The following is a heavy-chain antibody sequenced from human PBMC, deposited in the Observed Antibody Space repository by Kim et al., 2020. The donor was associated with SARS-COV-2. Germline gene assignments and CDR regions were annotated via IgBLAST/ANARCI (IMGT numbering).Heavy chain of an antibody. J-gene: IGHJ5*02. Sequence: QKFQGRVTITSDTSASTAYMELSSLRSEDTAVYYCARDPSSWYDNWFDPWGQGALVTVSS. CDR3: ARDPSSWYDNWFDP. V-gene: IGHV1-3*01. D-gene: IGHD6-13*01.